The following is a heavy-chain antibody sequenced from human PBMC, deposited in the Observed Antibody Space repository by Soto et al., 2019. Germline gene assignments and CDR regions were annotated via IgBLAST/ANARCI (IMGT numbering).Heavy chain of an antibody. Sequence: ESGGGLVKPGGSLRLSCAASGFSFSNGWMSWVRQAPGKGLEWVGRIKSKIHGGTTDYAAHVKGRFTISRDDSKNTLYLQMHSLQTEDTAVYYCSTDEWAWGQGTLVTVSS. CDR1: GFSFSNGW. CDR3: STDEWA. V-gene: IGHV3-15*05. D-gene: IGHD1-26*01. J-gene: IGHJ4*02. CDR2: IKSKIHGGTT.